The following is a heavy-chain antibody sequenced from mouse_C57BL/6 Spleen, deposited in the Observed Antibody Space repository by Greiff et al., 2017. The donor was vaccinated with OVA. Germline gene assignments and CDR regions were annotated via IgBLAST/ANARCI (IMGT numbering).Heavy chain of an antibody. Sequence: VQLQQSGAELVRPGASVTLSCKASGYTFTDYEMHWVKQTPVHGLEWIGAIDPETGGTAYNQKFKGKAILTADKSSSTAYMELRSLTSEDSAVYYCTRPSSGCVFDYWGQGTTLTVSS. CDR3: TRPSSGCVFDY. CDR1: GYTFTDYE. J-gene: IGHJ2*01. D-gene: IGHD3-2*02. CDR2: IDPETGGT. V-gene: IGHV1-15*01.